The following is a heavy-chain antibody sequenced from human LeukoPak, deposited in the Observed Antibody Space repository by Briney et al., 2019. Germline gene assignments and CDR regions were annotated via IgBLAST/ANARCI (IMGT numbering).Heavy chain of an antibody. CDR3: ARLPSQRRGYSYGVKNPKNWFDP. V-gene: IGHV4-39*07. D-gene: IGHD5-18*01. CDR2: VYYSGST. CDR1: GGSISSSSYY. Sequence: SETLSLTCTVSGGSISSSSYYWGWIRQPPGKGLEWIGSVYYSGSTYYNPSLKSRVTISVDTSKNQFSLKLSSVTAADTAVYYCARLPSQRRGYSYGVKNPKNWFDPWGQGTLVTVSS. J-gene: IGHJ5*02.